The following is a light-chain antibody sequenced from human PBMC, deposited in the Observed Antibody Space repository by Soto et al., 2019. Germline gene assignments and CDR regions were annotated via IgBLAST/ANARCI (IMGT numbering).Light chain of an antibody. CDR2: AAS. V-gene: IGKV1-27*01. CDR1: QGISNY. CDR3: QKYNSAPPALT. J-gene: IGKJ4*01. Sequence: DIPMTQSPSSLSASVGDRVTITCRASQGISNYLAWYQQKPGKVPKLLIYAASTLQSGVPSRFSGSGSGTDFTLTISSLQPEDVATYYCQKYNSAPPALTFGGGTKVEIK.